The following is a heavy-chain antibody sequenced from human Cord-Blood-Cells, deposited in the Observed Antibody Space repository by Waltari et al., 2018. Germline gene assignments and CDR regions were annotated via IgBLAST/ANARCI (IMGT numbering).Heavy chain of an antibody. V-gene: IGHV3-15*01. Sequence: EVQLVESGGGLVKPGGSLRLSCAASGFTFSNAWMSWVRQAPGKGLAWVGRIKSKTEGGTTDYAATVKGRFTISRDDSKNTLYLQMNSLKTEDTAVYYCTTDCSGGSCYHFDYWGQGTLVTVSS. CDR1: GFTFSNAW. CDR3: TTDCSGGSCYHFDY. D-gene: IGHD2-15*01. CDR2: IKSKTEGGTT. J-gene: IGHJ4*02.